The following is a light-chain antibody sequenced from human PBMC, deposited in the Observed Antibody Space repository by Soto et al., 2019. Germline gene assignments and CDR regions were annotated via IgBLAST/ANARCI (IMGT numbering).Light chain of an antibody. CDR2: DAS. V-gene: IGKV3-11*01. J-gene: IGKJ4*01. Sequence: EIALTQSPATLSLSPGERATLSCRASQSISRYLAWYQQKPGQAPRLLIYDASNRATGIPARFSGSGSGTDFTLTISSLEPEDFAVYYCLQRTNWPLSFGGGTKVDIK. CDR3: LQRTNWPLS. CDR1: QSISRY.